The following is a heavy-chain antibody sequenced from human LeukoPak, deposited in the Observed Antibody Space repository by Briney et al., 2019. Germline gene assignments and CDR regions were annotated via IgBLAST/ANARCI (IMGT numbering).Heavy chain of an antibody. D-gene: IGHD4-17*01. J-gene: IGHJ4*02. V-gene: IGHV3-21*01. CDR3: ARNQKGVMTMMTTTVDY. Sequence: GGSLRLSCAASGFTFSSYSMNWVRQAPGKGLEWVSSISSSSSYIYYADSVKGRFTISRANAKNSLYLQMNSLRAEDSCVYYCARNQKGVMTMMTTTVDYWGQGTLVTVSS. CDR1: GFTFSSYS. CDR2: ISSSSSYI.